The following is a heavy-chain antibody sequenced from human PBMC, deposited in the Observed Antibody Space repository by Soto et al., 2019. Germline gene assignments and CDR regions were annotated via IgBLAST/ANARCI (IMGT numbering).Heavy chain of an antibody. D-gene: IGHD1-7*01. V-gene: IGHV3-33*01. Sequence: QVQLVESGGGVVQPGRSLRLSCAASGFTFSSYSMHWVRQAPGKGLEWVAVIWYDGSNKYYADSVKGRFTISRDNSKNTLYLQMNSLRAEDTAVYYCVRDISPGTTGGIDYWGQGTLVTVSS. CDR2: IWYDGSNK. J-gene: IGHJ4*02. CDR1: GFTFSSYS. CDR3: VRDISPGTTGGIDY.